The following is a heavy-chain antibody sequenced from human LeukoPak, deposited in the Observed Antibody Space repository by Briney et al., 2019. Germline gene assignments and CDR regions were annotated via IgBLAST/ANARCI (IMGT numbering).Heavy chain of an antibody. J-gene: IGHJ6*03. Sequence: GASVKVSCKASGYTFTSYDINWVRQATGQGLEWMGWISAYNGNTNYAQKLQGRVTMTTDTSTSTAYMELRSLRSDDTAVYYCARLTGTTPMEYYMDVWGKGTTVTVSS. CDR2: ISAYNGNT. D-gene: IGHD1-7*01. V-gene: IGHV1-18*01. CDR3: ARLTGTTPMEYYMDV. CDR1: GYTFTSYD.